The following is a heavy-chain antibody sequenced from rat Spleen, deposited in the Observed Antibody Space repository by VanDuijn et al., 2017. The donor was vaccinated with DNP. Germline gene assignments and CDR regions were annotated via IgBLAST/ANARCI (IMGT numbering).Heavy chain of an antibody. Sequence: EVQLVETGGGLVQPGRSLKLSCVASGFTFSDYYMAWVRQSPTKGLEWVAYITYDGGSTYYRDSVRGRFTISRDIAKSTLYLQMNSLRSEDMATYYCARPHSNNYGGFAYWGQGTLVTVSS. CDR2: ITYDGGST. D-gene: IGHD1-10*01. V-gene: IGHV5-22*01. CDR1: GFTFSDYY. J-gene: IGHJ3*01. CDR3: ARPHSNNYGGFAY.